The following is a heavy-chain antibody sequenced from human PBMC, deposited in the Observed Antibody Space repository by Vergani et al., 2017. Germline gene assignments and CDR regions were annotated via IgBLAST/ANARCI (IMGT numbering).Heavy chain of an antibody. CDR1: GGSISSSSYY. D-gene: IGHD2-2*01. CDR2: IYYSGST. V-gene: IGHV4-39*01. CDR3: ARQAPGYCSSTSCYRGGYFDL. J-gene: IGHJ2*01. Sequence: QLQLQESGPGLVTPSETLSLTCTVSGGSISSSSYYWGWIRQPPGKGLEWIGSIYYSGSTYYNPSLKSRVTISVDTSKNQFSLKLSSVTAADTAVYYCARQAPGYCSSTSCYRGGYFDLWGRGTLVTVSS.